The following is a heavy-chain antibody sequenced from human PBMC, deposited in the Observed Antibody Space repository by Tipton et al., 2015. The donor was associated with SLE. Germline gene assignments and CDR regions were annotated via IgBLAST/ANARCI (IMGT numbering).Heavy chain of an antibody. D-gene: IGHD2-8*01. Sequence: GSLRLSCAASGFTFDDYGMSWVRQAPGKGLEWVSGINWNGGSTGYADSVKGRFTISRDNAKNSLYLQMNSLRAEDTALYYCANLNEGYCTTFRCSHYFDYWGLGTLITVSS. CDR2: INWNGGST. CDR1: GFTFDDYG. CDR3: ANLNEGYCTTFRCSHYFDY. J-gene: IGHJ4*02. V-gene: IGHV3-20*04.